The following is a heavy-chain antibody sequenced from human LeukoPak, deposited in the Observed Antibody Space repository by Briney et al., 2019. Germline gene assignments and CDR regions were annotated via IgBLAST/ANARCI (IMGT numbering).Heavy chain of an antibody. Sequence: GESLKTSCQSSGYTFTSYWIGWVRQMPGKGLQWMGIIYPGDSDTTYSPSFQGQVTISADKSISTAYLQWSRLKASDTAIYYCARLIVGSSSTGWFDPWGQGTLVNVSS. J-gene: IGHJ5*02. CDR2: IYPGDSDT. V-gene: IGHV5-51*01. D-gene: IGHD6-6*01. CDR3: ARLIVGSSSTGWFDP. CDR1: GYTFTSYW.